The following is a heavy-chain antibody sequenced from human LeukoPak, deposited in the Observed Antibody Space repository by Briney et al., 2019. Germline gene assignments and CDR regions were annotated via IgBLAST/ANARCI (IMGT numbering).Heavy chain of an antibody. CDR2: INHSGST. J-gene: IGHJ4*02. D-gene: IGHD5-12*01. Sequence: SETLSLTCTVSGGSISSSSYYWGWIRQPPGKGLEWIGEINHSGSTNYNPSLKSRVTISVDTSKNQFSLKLSSVTAADTAVYYCARGQEIVATSFDYWGQGTLVTVSS. CDR1: GGSISSSSYY. CDR3: ARGQEIVATSFDY. V-gene: IGHV4-39*07.